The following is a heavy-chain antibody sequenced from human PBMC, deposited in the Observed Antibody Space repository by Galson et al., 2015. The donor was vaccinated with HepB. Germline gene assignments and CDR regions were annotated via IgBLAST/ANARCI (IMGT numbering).Heavy chain of an antibody. CDR1: GYDFNTYG. CDR3: ARDSRLELQLNNYYSYGMDV. V-gene: IGHV1-18*01. D-gene: IGHD1-7*01. J-gene: IGHJ6*02. Sequence: SVKVSCKASGYDFNTYGISRVRQAPGQGLEWMGWVSGYDGSANYSPKFQGRVTMTTQTSTGTAYMEMRSLRSDDTAVYYCARDSRLELQLNNYYSYGMDVWGQGTAVRVS. CDR2: VSGYDGSA.